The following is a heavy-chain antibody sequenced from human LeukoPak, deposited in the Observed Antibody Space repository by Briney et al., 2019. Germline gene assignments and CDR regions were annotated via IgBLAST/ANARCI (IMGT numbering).Heavy chain of an antibody. V-gene: IGHV5-51*01. CDR1: GYSFTSYW. Sequence: GESLKISCKGSGYSFTSYWIGWVRQMPGKGLEWMGIIYPGDSDTRYSPSFQGQVTISADKSISTAYLQWSSLKASDTAMYYCARLYSTASYYYYYYYMDVWGKGTTVTVSS. CDR2: IYPGDSDT. CDR3: ARLYSTASYYYYYYYMDV. D-gene: IGHD4-11*01. J-gene: IGHJ6*03.